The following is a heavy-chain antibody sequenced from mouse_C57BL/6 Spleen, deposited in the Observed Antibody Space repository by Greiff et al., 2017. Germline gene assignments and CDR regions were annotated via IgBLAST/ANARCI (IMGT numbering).Heavy chain of an antibody. D-gene: IGHD1-1*01. J-gene: IGHJ3*01. CDR3: ARMTTERAWFAY. CDR2: IYPRSGNT. CDR1: GYTFTSYG. Sequence: QVQLQQSGAELARPGASVKLSCKASGYTFTSYGISWVKQRTGQGLEWIGEIYPRSGNTYYNEKFKGKATLTADKSSSTAYMELRSLTSVDSAVYFCARMTTERAWFAYWGQGTLVTVSA. V-gene: IGHV1-81*01.